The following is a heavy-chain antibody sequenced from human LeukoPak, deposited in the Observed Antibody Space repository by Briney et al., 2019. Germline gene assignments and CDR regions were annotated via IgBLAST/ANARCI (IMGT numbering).Heavy chain of an antibody. CDR1: GGTFSSYA. CDR2: IIPIFGTA. CDR3: ARVKSGELYSGYGRGAFDI. D-gene: IGHD5-12*01. Sequence: SVKVSCKASGGTFSSYAISWVRQAPGQGLEWMGGIIPIFGTANYAQKFQGRVTITADESTSTAYMELSSLRSEDTAVYYCARVKSGELYSGYGRGAFDIWGQGTMVTVSS. J-gene: IGHJ3*02. V-gene: IGHV1-69*01.